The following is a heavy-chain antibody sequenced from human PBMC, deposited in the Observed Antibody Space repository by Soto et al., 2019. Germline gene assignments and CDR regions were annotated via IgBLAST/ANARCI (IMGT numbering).Heavy chain of an antibody. V-gene: IGHV4-34*01. CDR2: INHRGST. D-gene: IGHD5-12*01. CDR1: GGSFSGYY. Sequence: QVQLQQWGAGLLKPSETLSLTCAVYGGSFSGYYWSWIRQPPGKGLGWIGAINHRGSTNYNPSLSSRVTTSADTCKDQFARQLSFATAADTAVDYCAGRWLQSYWYVDRWGRGTLVTVSS. J-gene: IGHJ2*01. CDR3: AGRWLQSYWYVDR.